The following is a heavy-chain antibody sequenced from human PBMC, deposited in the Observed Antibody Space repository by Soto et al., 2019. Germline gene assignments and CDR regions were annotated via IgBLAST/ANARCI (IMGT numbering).Heavy chain of an antibody. J-gene: IGHJ4*02. CDR2: IYHSGST. CDR3: ARWGVDYYDSSGYYFSPYYFDY. V-gene: IGHV4-30-2*01. CDR1: GGSISSGGYS. Sequence: SETLSLTCAVSGGSISSGGYSWSWIRQPPGKGLEWIGYIYHSGSTYYNPSLKSRVTISVDRSKNQFSLKLSSVTAADTAVYYCARWGVDYYDSSGYYFSPYYFDYWGQGTLVTVSS. D-gene: IGHD3-22*01.